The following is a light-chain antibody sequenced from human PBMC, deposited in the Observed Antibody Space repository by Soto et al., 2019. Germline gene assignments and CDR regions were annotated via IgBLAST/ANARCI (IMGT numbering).Light chain of an antibody. CDR3: QQYNYSPTT. CDR1: KPVSSSY. J-gene: IGKJ1*01. V-gene: IGKV3-20*01. CDR2: DAS. Sequence: EIVLTQSPGTLSLSPGERATLSCRASKPVSSSYLAWYQQKPGQAPRLLIYDASSRATGIPDRFSGSGAGTDFALTIRILEPEDFAVYYCQQYNYSPTTFGQGTKVEIK.